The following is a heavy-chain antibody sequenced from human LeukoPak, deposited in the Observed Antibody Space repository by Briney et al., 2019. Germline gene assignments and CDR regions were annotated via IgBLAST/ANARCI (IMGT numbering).Heavy chain of an antibody. CDR3: AKDKRYFDWLSGGYFDY. CDR2: ISGSGGST. V-gene: IGHV3-23*01. J-gene: IGHJ4*02. Sequence: PGGSLRLSCAASGFTFSSYSMNWVRQAPGKGLEWVSAISGSGGSTYYADSVKGRFTISRDNSKNTLYLQMNSLRAEDTAVYYCAKDKRYFDWLSGGYFDYWGQGTLVTVSS. CDR1: GFTFSSYS. D-gene: IGHD3-9*01.